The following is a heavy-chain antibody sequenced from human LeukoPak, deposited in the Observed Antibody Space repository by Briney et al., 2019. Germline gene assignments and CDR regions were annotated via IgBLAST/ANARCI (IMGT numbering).Heavy chain of an antibody. J-gene: IGHJ4*02. V-gene: IGHV3-11*01. CDR1: GFTFSDYY. D-gene: IGHD1-26*01. Sequence: GGSLRLSCAASGFTFSDYYMSWIRQAPGKGLEWVSYITNSGSTIYYADSVKGRFTISRDYAKNSLYLQMNSLRVEDTAVYYCARGGGNSGSYKRGLDFWGQGTLVTVSS. CDR3: ARGGGNSGSYKRGLDF. CDR2: ITNSGSTI.